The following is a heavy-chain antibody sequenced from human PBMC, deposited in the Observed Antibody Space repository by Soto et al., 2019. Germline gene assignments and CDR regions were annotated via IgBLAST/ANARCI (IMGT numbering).Heavy chain of an antibody. CDR1: GYTFTDYY. CDR2: VDPEDGET. CDR3: ATTARRTYYYGSGSFDAFDI. Sequence: ASVKVSCKVSGYTFTDYYMHWVQQAPGKGLEWMGLVDPEDGETIYAEKFQGRVTITADTSTDTAYMELSSLRSEDTAVYYCATTARRTYYYGSGSFDAFDIWGQGTMVTVSS. D-gene: IGHD3-10*01. J-gene: IGHJ3*02. V-gene: IGHV1-69-2*01.